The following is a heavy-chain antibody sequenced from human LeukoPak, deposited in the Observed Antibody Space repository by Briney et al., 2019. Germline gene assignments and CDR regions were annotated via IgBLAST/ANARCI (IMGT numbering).Heavy chain of an antibody. CDR1: GYTFTGYY. CDR2: INPNSDGT. D-gene: IGHD2-2*01. CDR3: ARSSPIVVVPAAGNWFDP. V-gene: IGHV1-2*02. J-gene: IGHJ5*02. Sequence: ASVKVSCKASGYTFTGYYMHWVRQTPGQGLEWMGWINPNSDGTNYAQKFQGRVTMTRDTSISTAYMELSRLRSDDTAVYYCARSSPIVVVPAAGNWFDPWGQGTLVTVSS.